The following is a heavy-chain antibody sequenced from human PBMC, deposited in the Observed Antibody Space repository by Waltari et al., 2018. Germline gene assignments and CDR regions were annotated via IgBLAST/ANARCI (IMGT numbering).Heavy chain of an antibody. CDR3: ATGLSVVVGFDY. D-gene: IGHD2-15*01. V-gene: IGHV1-24*01. Sequence: QVQLVQSGAEVKKPGASVKVSCKVSGYTLTELSIDWVRQAPGKGLEWMGTFNPGEDETSFAQNVQGRLTRTEDTSTDTAYMELSSLRSEDTAVYYCATGLSVVVGFDYWGQGTLVTVSS. CDR2: FNPGEDET. J-gene: IGHJ4*02. CDR1: GYTLTELS.